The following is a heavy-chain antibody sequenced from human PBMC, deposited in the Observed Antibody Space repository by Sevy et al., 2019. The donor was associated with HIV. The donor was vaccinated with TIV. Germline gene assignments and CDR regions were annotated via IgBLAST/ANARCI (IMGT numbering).Heavy chain of an antibody. D-gene: IGHD6-6*01. CDR3: ASEYSSSSPTYYYGMDV. V-gene: IGHV1-69*13. J-gene: IGHJ6*02. Sequence: ASVKVSCKASGGTFSSYAISWVRQAPGQGLEWMGGIIPIFGTGNYAQKFQGRVTITADESTSTAYMELGSLRSEDTAVYYCASEYSSSSPTYYYGMDVWGQGTTVTVSS. CDR1: GGTFSSYA. CDR2: IIPIFGTG.